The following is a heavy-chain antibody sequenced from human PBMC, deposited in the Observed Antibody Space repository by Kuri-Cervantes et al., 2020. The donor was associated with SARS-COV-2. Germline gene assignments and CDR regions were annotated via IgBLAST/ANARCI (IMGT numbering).Heavy chain of an antibody. V-gene: IGHV3-33*08. CDR3: ARVRSSGWYSPDYYYYYYMDV. J-gene: IGHJ6*03. CDR1: GFTFSSYG. D-gene: IGHD6-19*01. Sequence: GESLKISCAASGFTFSSYGMHWVRQAPGKGLEWVAVIWYGGSNKYYADSVKGRFTISRDNPKNTLYLQMNSLRAEDTAVYYCARVRSSGWYSPDYYYYYYMDVWGKGTTVTVSS. CDR2: IWYGGSNK.